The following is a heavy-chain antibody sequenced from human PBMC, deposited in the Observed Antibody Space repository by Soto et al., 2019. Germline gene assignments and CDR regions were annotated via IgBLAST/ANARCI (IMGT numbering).Heavy chain of an antibody. CDR1: GFTFSDYY. J-gene: IGHJ6*02. CDR2: ISSSGSTI. CDR3: ARSPSVGYYYGSGTLDGMDV. D-gene: IGHD3-10*01. Sequence: GGSLRLSCAASGFTFSDYYMSWIRQAPGKGLEWVSYISSSGSTIYYADSVKGRFTISRDNAKNSLYLQMNSLRAEDTAVYYCARSPSVGYYYGSGTLDGMDVWGQGTKVTV. V-gene: IGHV3-11*01.